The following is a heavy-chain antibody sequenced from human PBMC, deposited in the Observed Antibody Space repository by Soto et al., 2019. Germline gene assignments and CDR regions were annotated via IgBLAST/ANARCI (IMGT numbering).Heavy chain of an antibody. D-gene: IGHD3-3*01. CDR1: GYTFTSYA. CDR3: ARWPLTRITIFGVVRNKYYYYGMDV. V-gene: IGHV1-3*01. CDR2: INAGNGNT. J-gene: IGHJ6*02. Sequence: GASVKVSCKASGYTFTSYAMHWVRQAPGQRLEWMGWINAGNGNTKYSQKFQGRVTITRDTSASTAYMELSSLRSEDTAVYYCARWPLTRITIFGVVRNKYYYYGMDVWGQGTTVTVSS.